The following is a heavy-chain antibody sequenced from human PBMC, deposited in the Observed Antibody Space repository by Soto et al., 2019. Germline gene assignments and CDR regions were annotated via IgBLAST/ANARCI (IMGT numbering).Heavy chain of an antibody. CDR1: GGSITYYS. D-gene: IGHD2-21*02. J-gene: IGHJ5*02. Sequence: PSETLSLTCTVSGGSITYYSWVWIRQPAGKGLEWIGRIFSSGSTNYNPSLKGRITMSLDTSKNQFSLKLNSATATDTAVYFCARDQGVVVTADHWFDPWGQGILVTVSS. CDR3: ARDQGVVVTADHWFDP. CDR2: IFSSGST. V-gene: IGHV4-4*07.